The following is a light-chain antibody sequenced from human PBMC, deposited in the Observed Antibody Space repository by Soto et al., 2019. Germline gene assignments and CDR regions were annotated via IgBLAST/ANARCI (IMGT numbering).Light chain of an antibody. J-gene: IGKJ1*01. CDR1: ESLNSL. V-gene: IGKV1-5*01. Sequence: DIQMTQSPSTLSASVGDRVTITCRASESLNSLLAWYQQKPGTAPQLLIYDASRLESGVSLRFSGSGSGTEFPLTISSLQPDDFATYYCQQYNSYSRTFGQGTKVDIK. CDR3: QQYNSYSRT. CDR2: DAS.